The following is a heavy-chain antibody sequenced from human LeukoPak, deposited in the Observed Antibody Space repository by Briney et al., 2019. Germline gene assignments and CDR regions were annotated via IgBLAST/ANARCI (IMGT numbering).Heavy chain of an antibody. V-gene: IGHV4-59*01. D-gene: IGHD2-8*02. J-gene: IGHJ6*03. CDR1: GGSISSYY. CDR3: ARRRGQSSGPSYYYFYMDV. CDR2: IYYSGST. Sequence: SETLSLTCTVSGGSISSYYWSWIRQPPGKGLEWIGYIYYSGSTNYNPSLKSRVTISVDTSKNQFSLKLSSVTAADTAVYFCARRRGQSSGPSYYYFYMDVWGKGTTVTVSS.